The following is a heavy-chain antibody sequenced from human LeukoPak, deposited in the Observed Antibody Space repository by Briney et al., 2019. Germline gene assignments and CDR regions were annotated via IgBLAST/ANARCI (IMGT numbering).Heavy chain of an antibody. D-gene: IGHD2-2*01. CDR2: ISAYNGNT. Sequence: ASVKVSCKASVYTFTSYGISWVRQAPGQGLEWMGWISAYNGNTNYAQKLQGRVTMTTDTSTSTASMELRSLRSDDTAVSYCARSGVVVPAQRASWFDPWGQGTLVTVSS. CDR1: VYTFTSYG. V-gene: IGHV1-18*01. CDR3: ARSGVVVPAQRASWFDP. J-gene: IGHJ5*02.